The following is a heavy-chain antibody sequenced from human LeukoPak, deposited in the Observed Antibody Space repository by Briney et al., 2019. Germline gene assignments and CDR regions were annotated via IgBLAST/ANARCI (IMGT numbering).Heavy chain of an antibody. CDR3: ARHAYDSSGYYYFDY. D-gene: IGHD3-22*01. Sequence: GESLQISCKGSGYSFTGYWIGWVRQMPGKGLEWMGIIYPGDSDTRYSPSFQGQVTISADKSISTAYLQWSSLKASDTAMYYCARHAYDSSGYYYFDYWGQGTLVTVSS. CDR1: GYSFTGYW. CDR2: IYPGDSDT. J-gene: IGHJ4*02. V-gene: IGHV5-51*01.